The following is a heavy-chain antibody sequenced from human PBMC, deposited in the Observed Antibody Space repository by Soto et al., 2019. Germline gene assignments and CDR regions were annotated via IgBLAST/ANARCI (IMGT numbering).Heavy chain of an antibody. CDR2: IYSGVTT. Sequence: EVQLVDSGGGLVQPGGSLRLSCAASGITVSTNYRSWVRQAPGMGLEWVSVIYSGVTTHYADSVKGRFTISSDNSKNTLYLHMSSLRAADTAVYYCARGHWVSAYGAGAYFDYWGQGTLVTVSS. CDR1: GITVSTNY. D-gene: IGHD3-16*01. J-gene: IGHJ4*02. CDR3: ARGHWVSAYGAGAYFDY. V-gene: IGHV3-66*01.